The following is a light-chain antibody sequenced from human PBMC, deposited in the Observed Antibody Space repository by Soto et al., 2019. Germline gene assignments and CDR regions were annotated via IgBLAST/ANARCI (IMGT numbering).Light chain of an antibody. CDR1: QAIRKN. Sequence: EIVLTQSPATLSVSPRERSTLSCKSSQAIRKNLAWYQQKPGQSPRLLIYDASTRATGIPVRFSGSGSGTDFTLRISSLQSEDIAVYYCPQYNNWPLTFGGGTKVEIK. CDR2: DAS. CDR3: PQYNNWPLT. J-gene: IGKJ4*01. V-gene: IGKV3-15*01.